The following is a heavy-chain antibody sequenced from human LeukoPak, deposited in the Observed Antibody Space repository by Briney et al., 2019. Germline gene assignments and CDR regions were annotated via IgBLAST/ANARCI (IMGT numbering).Heavy chain of an antibody. CDR2: ISSSGSTK. Sequence: GGSLRLFCGASGFIFSSHEMKWVGQGPGKGLEWVSYISSSGSTKYYADSVKGRFTISRDNAKNSLYLQMNSLRAEDTDVYYCARISGWSIDYCGQRTLVTVSS. CDR3: ARISGWSIDY. CDR1: GFIFSSHE. J-gene: IGHJ4*02. D-gene: IGHD6-19*01. V-gene: IGHV3-48*03.